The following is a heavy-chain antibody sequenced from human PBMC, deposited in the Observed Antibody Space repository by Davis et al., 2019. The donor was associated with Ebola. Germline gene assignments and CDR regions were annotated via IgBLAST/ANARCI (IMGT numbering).Heavy chain of an antibody. CDR3: ARLRGYTYGYSSEPFDY. CDR2: ISGGGGRI. CDR1: GFTFSTYA. J-gene: IGHJ4*02. Sequence: GESLKISCAASGFTFSTYAMSWVRQAPGKGLEWVSPISGGGGRIYYADSVKGRFTISRDNSKNTLYLKMNSLRAEDTAVYYCARLRGYTYGYSSEPFDYWGQGTLVTVSS. D-gene: IGHD5-18*01. V-gene: IGHV3-23*01.